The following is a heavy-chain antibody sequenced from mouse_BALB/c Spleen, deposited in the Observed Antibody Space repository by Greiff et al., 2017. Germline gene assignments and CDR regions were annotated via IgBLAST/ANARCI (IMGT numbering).Heavy chain of an antibody. CDR1: GYTFTSYT. D-gene: IGHD1-1*01. CDR3: ARYYGSSAWFAY. Sequence: QVQLKESAAELARPGASVKMSCKASGYTFTSYTMHWVKQRPGQGLEWIGYINPSSGYTEYNQKFKDKTTLTADKSSSTAYMQLSSLTSEDSAVYYCARYYGSSAWFAYWGQGTLVTVSA. CDR2: INPSSGYT. V-gene: IGHV1-4*02. J-gene: IGHJ3*01.